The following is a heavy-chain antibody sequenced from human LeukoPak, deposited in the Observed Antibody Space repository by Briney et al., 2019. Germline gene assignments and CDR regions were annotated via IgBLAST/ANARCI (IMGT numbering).Heavy chain of an antibody. D-gene: IGHD2-21*02. J-gene: IGHJ5*02. CDR3: ARGGDSVQNWFDP. CDR1: GVSISSGNHP. CDR2: IYHSGST. Sequence: SETLSLTCAVSGVSISSGNHPWSWIRQPPGKGLEWIGYIYHSGSTYYNPSLRSRVTMSVDRSKNQFSLNLISMIAADTAVYYCARGGDSVQNWFDPWGQGTLVIVSS. V-gene: IGHV4-30-2*01.